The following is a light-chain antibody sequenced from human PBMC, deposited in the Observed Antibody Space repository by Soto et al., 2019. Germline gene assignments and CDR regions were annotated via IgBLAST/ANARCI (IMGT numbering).Light chain of an antibody. Sequence: EIVMPQSPATLSVSPGARATLSCRTSQSVGSDLAWYQQNPGQAPRLLIYGASTRATGIPARFSGSGSGTEFTLTISSLQSEDFALYYCQQYNNWPPITFGQGTRLEIK. CDR2: GAS. V-gene: IGKV3-15*01. CDR1: QSVGSD. CDR3: QQYNNWPPIT. J-gene: IGKJ5*01.